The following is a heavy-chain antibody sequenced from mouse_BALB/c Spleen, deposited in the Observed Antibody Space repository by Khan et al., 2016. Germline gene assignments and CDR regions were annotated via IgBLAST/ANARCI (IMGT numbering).Heavy chain of an antibody. V-gene: IGHV14-3*02. D-gene: IGHD4-1*01. CDR2: IDPASGHT. CDR1: GFHIKDTY. CDR3: APLTGTFGY. Sequence: VQLQQSGAELVKPGASVKLSCTASGFHIKDTYMHWVKQRPEQGLEWIGRIDPASGHTQYDPKFLVKATITADTSSNTAFLQLSGLTSEDSAVYYCAPLTGTFGYWGQGTALTVAS. J-gene: IGHJ2*01.